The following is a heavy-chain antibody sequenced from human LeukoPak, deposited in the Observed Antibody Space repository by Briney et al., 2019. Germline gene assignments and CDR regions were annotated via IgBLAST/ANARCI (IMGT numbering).Heavy chain of an antibody. D-gene: IGHD2/OR15-2a*01. Sequence: PGGSLRLSCAASGFTVSSNSMTWVRQAPGKGPEWVSVIYSGGSTYYADSVKGRFTISRDKNTLYLQMNSLRADDTAVYYCARDEPSPDSTDLDYWGQGTLVTVSS. V-gene: IGHV3-66*01. CDR3: ARDEPSPDSTDLDY. CDR1: GFTVSSNS. CDR2: IYSGGST. J-gene: IGHJ4*02.